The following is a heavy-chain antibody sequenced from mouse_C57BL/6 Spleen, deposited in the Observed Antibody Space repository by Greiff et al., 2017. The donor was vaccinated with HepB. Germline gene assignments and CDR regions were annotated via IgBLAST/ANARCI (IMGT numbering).Heavy chain of an antibody. V-gene: IGHV1-19*01. D-gene: IGHD1-1*01. Sequence: EVQVVESGPVLVKPGASVKMSCKASGYTFTDYYMNWVKQSHGKSLEWIGVINPYNGGTSYNQKFKGKATLTVDKSSSTAYMELNSLTSEDSAVYYCARRRLRGSSSSFDYWGQGTTLTVSS. CDR2: INPYNGGT. CDR3: ARRRLRGSSSSFDY. J-gene: IGHJ2*01. CDR1: GYTFTDYY.